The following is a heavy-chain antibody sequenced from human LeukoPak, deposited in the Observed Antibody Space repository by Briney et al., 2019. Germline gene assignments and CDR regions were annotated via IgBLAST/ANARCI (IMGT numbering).Heavy chain of an antibody. CDR1: GGSISSSSYY. Sequence: SETLSLTCTVSGGSISSSSYYWGWLRQPPGKGLEWIGSIYYSGSTYYNPSLKSRVTISVDTSKNQFSLKLSSVTAADTAVYYCARPLRYDAFDIWGQGTMVTVSS. V-gene: IGHV4-39*01. CDR2: IYYSGST. J-gene: IGHJ3*02. D-gene: IGHD1-1*01. CDR3: ARPLRYDAFDI.